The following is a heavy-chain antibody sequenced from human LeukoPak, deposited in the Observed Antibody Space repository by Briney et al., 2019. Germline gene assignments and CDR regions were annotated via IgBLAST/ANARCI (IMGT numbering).Heavy chain of an antibody. D-gene: IGHD2-2*01. CDR2: IRYDGSNK. CDR3: AKDMPRYCSSTSCYQDY. V-gene: IGHV3-30*02. J-gene: IGHJ4*02. Sequence: PGGSLRLSCAASGFTFSSYGMHWVRQAPGKGLEWVAFIRYDGSNKYYADSVKGRFTIPRDNSKNTLYLQMNSLRAEDTAVYYCAKDMPRYCSSTSCYQDYWGQGTLVTVSS. CDR1: GFTFSSYG.